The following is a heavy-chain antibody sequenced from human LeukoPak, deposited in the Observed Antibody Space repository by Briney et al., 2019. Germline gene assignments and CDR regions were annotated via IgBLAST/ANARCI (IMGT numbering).Heavy chain of an antibody. CDR2: IGGGGDSP. CDR1: GFTFSTYA. Sequence: PGGSLGLSCTASGFTFSTYAMNWVRQAPGKGLEWISAIGGGGDSPYYADSVKGRFTISRDNSRNTLYLQMNSLRVEDTAVFYCASSVVVPAANFDYWGQGTLVTVSS. J-gene: IGHJ4*02. CDR3: ASSVVVPAANFDY. D-gene: IGHD2-2*01. V-gene: IGHV3-23*01.